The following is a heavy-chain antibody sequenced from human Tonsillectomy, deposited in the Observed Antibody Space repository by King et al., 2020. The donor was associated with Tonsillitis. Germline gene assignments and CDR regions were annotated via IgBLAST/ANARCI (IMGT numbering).Heavy chain of an antibody. CDR3: ARDDASSGYYHTFDY. CDR2: INPNTGGT. J-gene: IGHJ4*02. V-gene: IGHV1-2*04. CDR1: GYSFTAYN. Sequence: VQLVESGAEVKKPGASVKVSCTASGYSFTAYNIHWVRQVPGQGLEWMGWINPNTGGTNYAQKFQGWVTMTRDTSISTAYMELSRLRSDDMAVYYCARDDASSGYYHTFDYWGQGTLVTVSS. D-gene: IGHD3-22*01.